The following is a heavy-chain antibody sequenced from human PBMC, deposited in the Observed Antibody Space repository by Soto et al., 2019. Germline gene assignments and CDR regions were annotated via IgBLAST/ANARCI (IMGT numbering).Heavy chain of an antibody. V-gene: IGHV4-59*01. CDR1: GCSISSYY. J-gene: IGHJ4*02. D-gene: IGHD4-17*01. CDR2: IYYSGST. Sequence: QVQLQESGPGLVKPSETLSLTCTVSGCSISSYYWSWIRQPPGKGLEWIGYIYYSGSTNYNPSLKSRVTISVDTSKNQFSLKLSSVTAADTAVYYCARGHYDYGDELFDYWGQGTLVTVSS. CDR3: ARGHYDYGDELFDY.